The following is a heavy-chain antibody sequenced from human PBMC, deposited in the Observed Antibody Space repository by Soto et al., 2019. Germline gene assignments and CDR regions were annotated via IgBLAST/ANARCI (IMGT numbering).Heavy chain of an antibody. CDR1: GGSFSDYY. D-gene: IGHD6-19*01. Sequence: PSETLSLTCAVYGGSFSDYYWSWIRQPPGKGLEWIGEINHSGSTNYNPSLKSRVTISVDTSKSQFSLKLNSVTAADTAVYYCARGKWLDNYWGQGTLVTVSS. J-gene: IGHJ4*02. CDR3: ARGKWLDNY. V-gene: IGHV4-34*01. CDR2: INHSGST.